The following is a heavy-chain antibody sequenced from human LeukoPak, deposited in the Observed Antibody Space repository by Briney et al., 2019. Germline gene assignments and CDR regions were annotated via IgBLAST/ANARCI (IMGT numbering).Heavy chain of an antibody. CDR1: GFTFSSYW. CDR2: IKTDGSEK. V-gene: IGHV3-7*03. D-gene: IGHD3-9*01. J-gene: IGHJ5*02. Sequence: PGGSLRLSCEASGFTFSSYWMSWVRQAPGKGLEWVAKIKTDGSEKYYVDSVKGRFTISRDNAKNSLYLQMNSLSAEDTAVYYCARDYTGYFPWGQGTLVIVSS. CDR3: ARDYTGYFP.